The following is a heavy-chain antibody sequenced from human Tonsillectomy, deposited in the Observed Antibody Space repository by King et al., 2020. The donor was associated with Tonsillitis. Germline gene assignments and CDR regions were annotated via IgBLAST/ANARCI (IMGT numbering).Heavy chain of an antibody. V-gene: IGHV3-21*01. CDR3: ARGDYYDTSGFADY. CDR2: ISSSSTDI. D-gene: IGHD3-22*01. CDR1: GVTFSYYS. Sequence: VQLVESGGGLVKPGGSLRLSCAASGVTFSYYSMNLVRQAPGKGRGWGSSISSSSTDIYYADSVKGRFTISRDNAKNSLYLQMNSLRAEDTSVYYCARGDYYDTSGFADYWGQGTLVTVSS. J-gene: IGHJ4*02.